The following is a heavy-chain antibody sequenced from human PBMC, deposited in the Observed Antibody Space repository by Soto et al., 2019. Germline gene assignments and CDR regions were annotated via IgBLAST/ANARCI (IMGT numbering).Heavy chain of an antibody. CDR2: IYYSGST. D-gene: IGHD1-26*01. Sequence: QLQMQESGPGLVKPSETLSLTCTVSGGSISNSNYYWGWIRQPPGKGLEWIGTIYYSGSTYYNPSLKCRVTISVDTSRKELSLKLISVTAADTAVYYCARLLVVGSTPFDYWGQGTLVIVSS. J-gene: IGHJ4*02. CDR3: ARLLVVGSTPFDY. V-gene: IGHV4-39*01. CDR1: GGSISNSNYY.